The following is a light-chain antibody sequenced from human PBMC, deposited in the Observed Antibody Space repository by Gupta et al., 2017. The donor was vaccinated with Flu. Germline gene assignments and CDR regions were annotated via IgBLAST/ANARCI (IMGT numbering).Light chain of an antibody. Sequence: PSSLSASVGDRVTITCRASQDISSYLAWYQQKAGKAPKLLIYAASSVHSGVPSSFSGSGSGTVFTLTISSLQPEDVATYYCQNENSAPRAFGRGTKVDIK. CDR2: AAS. CDR1: QDISSY. J-gene: IGKJ4*01. CDR3: QNENSAPRA. V-gene: IGKV1-27*01.